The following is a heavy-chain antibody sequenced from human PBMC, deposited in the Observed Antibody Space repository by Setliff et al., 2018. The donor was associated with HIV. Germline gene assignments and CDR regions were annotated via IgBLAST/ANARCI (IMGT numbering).Heavy chain of an antibody. J-gene: IGHJ6*02. CDR2: VIPSFATA. CDR1: GGTFKNLA. V-gene: IGHV1-69*13. Sequence: SVKVSCKASGGTFKNLAISWVRQAPGQGLEWMGGVIPSFATANYAQKFQGRITITADESTSTAYMELSSLRSEDTAVYYCARGDYGSGSYYPYYFYYGMDVWGQGTTVTVSS. D-gene: IGHD3-10*01. CDR3: ARGDYGSGSYYPYYFYYGMDV.